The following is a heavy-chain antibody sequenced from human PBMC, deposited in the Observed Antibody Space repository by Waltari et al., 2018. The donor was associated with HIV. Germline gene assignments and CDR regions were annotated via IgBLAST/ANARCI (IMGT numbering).Heavy chain of an antibody. D-gene: IGHD6-13*01. CDR1: GFTFSNYA. V-gene: IGHV3-23*01. J-gene: IGHJ6*02. CDR3: VKEYQYSPRWYSFYGTDV. CDR2: ISGRWDNK. Sequence: EVQLLESGGALVQPGGSLRLSCAASGFTFSNYAMNWVRQAPGKGREGGAAISGRWDNKKNAGSVKGRFTISRTNSKDTLYLQMNSLRSEDTAVYLCVKEYQYSPRWYSFYGTDVWGQGTTVTVSS.